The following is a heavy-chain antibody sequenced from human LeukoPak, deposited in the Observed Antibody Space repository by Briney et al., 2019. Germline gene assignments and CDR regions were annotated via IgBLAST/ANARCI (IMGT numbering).Heavy chain of an antibody. V-gene: IGHV3-30*03. Sequence: GGSLRLSCAASGFTFSSYGMHWVRQAPGKGLEWVAVISYDGSNKYYADSVKGRFTISRDNSKNTLYLQMNSLRAGDTAVYYCAILYSGYDLDYWGQGTLVTVSS. CDR3: AILYSGYDLDY. D-gene: IGHD5-12*01. J-gene: IGHJ4*02. CDR2: ISYDGSNK. CDR1: GFTFSSYG.